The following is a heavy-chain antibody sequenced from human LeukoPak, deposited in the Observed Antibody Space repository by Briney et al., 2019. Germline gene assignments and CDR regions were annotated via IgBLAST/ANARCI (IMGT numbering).Heavy chain of an antibody. CDR3: TRRVSATRWFDP. Sequence: GGSLRLSCAASGFTFSSYWMHWVRQPPGKGLVWVSRINSDGSTTNYADSVKGRFTISRDNAENTLYLQMNSLRVEDTAVYYCTRRVSATRWFDPWGQGTLVTVS. CDR1: GFTFSSYW. V-gene: IGHV3-74*01. CDR2: INSDGSTT. J-gene: IGHJ5*02. D-gene: IGHD2-15*01.